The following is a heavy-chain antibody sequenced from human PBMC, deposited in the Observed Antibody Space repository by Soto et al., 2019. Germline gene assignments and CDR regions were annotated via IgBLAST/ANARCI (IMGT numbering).Heavy chain of an antibody. CDR2: ISSSGSTI. V-gene: IGHV3-11*01. D-gene: IGHD3-22*01. J-gene: IGHJ6*02. CDR3: ARQKAWTGEWLSLYAPGMDV. Sequence: QVQLVESGGGLVKPGGSLRLSCAASGFTFSDSYMSWIRQAPGKGLEWVSHISSSGSTIYYADSVKGRFTISRDNAKNSLYLQMNGLRAEDTAVYYCARQKAWTGEWLSLYAPGMDVWGQGTTVTVSS. CDR1: GFTFSDSY.